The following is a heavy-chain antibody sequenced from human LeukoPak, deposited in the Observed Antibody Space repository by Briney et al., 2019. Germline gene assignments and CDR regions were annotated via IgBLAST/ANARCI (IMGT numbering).Heavy chain of an antibody. CDR1: GGTFSSYA. J-gene: IGHJ4*02. CDR3: ARFGVESDYTHDY. CDR2: IIPIFGTA. D-gene: IGHD4-11*01. Sequence: GASVKVSCKASGGTFSSYAISWVRQAPGQGLEWKGGIIPIFGTANYAQKFQGRVTITADESTSTAYMELSSLRSEDTAVYYCARFGVESDYTHDYWGQGTLVTVSS. V-gene: IGHV1-69*13.